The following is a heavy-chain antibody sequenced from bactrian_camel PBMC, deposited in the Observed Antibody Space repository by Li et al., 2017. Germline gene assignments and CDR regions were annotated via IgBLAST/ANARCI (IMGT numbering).Heavy chain of an antibody. Sequence: HVQLVESGGGSVQAGGSLRLSCVVSGYTSCRYDMSWYRQAPGKEREFVSRIVSGSRTSYADSVKGRFTISRDIPRRTLYLQMNNLKPEDTGVYYCAAHPRYRMVASEVPLFDYRGQGTQVTVS. D-gene: IGHD2*01. V-gene: IGHV3S55*01. CDR3: AAHPRYRMVASEVPLFDY. CDR2: IVSGSRT. J-gene: IGHJ4*01. CDR1: GYTSCRYD.